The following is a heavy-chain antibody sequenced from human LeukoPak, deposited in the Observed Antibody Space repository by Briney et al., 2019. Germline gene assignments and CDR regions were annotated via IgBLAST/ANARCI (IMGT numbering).Heavy chain of an antibody. V-gene: IGHV3-23*01. Sequence: GGSLRLSCAASGFTFSTYAMSWVRQAPGKGLEWVSAISGSGGSTYYADSVKGRFTISRDNSKNTLYLQMNSLRAEDTAIYYCAKRGSGYHDDYWGRGALATVSS. CDR3: AKRGSGYHDDY. D-gene: IGHD3-3*01. J-gene: IGHJ4*02. CDR1: GFTFSTYA. CDR2: ISGSGGST.